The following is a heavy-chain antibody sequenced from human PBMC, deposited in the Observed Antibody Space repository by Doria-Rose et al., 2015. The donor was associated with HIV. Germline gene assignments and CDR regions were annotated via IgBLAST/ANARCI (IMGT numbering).Heavy chain of an antibody. D-gene: IGHD3-3*01. CDR2: ITSSDTAI. Sequence: VQLVASGGGLVQPGGSLRLSCSASGFTFSSYEMNWVRPAPGKGLEWVSYITSSDTAIFSADSVKGRFTISRDNAKNSLYLQMNSLGIEDTAVYYCARERVESDYYYYGMDVWGQGTTVIVSS. J-gene: IGHJ6*02. V-gene: IGHV3-48*03. CDR3: ARERVESDYYYYGMDV. CDR1: GFTFSSYE.